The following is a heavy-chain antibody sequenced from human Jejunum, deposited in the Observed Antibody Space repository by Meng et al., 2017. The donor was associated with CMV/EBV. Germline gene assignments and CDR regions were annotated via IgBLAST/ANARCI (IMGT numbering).Heavy chain of an antibody. V-gene: IGHV1-8*01. CDR1: GSSFTRSD. CDR2: MNPNSGNT. J-gene: IGHJ4*02. D-gene: IGHD5-12*01. Sequence: SCKASGSSFTRSDITWVRQASGQGLEWLGWMNPNSGNTGYAQKFQGRVTMISNTSINTAYMQLSSLTSEDTAIYYCAREHSGYDDFWGQGTLVTVSS. CDR3: AREHSGYDDF.